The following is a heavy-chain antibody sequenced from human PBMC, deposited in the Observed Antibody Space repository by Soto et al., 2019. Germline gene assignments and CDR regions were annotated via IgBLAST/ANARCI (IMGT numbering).Heavy chain of an antibody. D-gene: IGHD5-18*01. CDR3: ATATRPGSYGSFDY. CDR2: ISYDGSNK. V-gene: IGHV3-30-3*01. CDR1: GFTFSSYA. J-gene: IGHJ4*02. Sequence: GGSLRLSCAASGFTFSSYAMHWVRQAPGKGLEWVAVISYDGSNKYYADSVKGRFTISRDNSKNTLYLQMNSLRAEDTAVYYCATATRPGSYGSFDYWGQGTLVTVSS.